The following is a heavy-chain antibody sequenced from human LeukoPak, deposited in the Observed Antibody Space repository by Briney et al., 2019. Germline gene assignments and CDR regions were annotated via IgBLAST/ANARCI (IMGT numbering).Heavy chain of an antibody. CDR3: ARVLSGSWDWFDP. Sequence: QPGESLRLSCAASGFTFSRYWIHWVRQAPGKGLEWVSRINPDGGTTTYADSVKGRFTISRDNAKNTVYLQMNSPRAEDTAVYYCARVLSGSWDWFDPWGQGTLVTVSS. CDR1: GFTFSRYW. CDR2: INPDGGTT. D-gene: IGHD3-22*01. J-gene: IGHJ5*02. V-gene: IGHV3-74*01.